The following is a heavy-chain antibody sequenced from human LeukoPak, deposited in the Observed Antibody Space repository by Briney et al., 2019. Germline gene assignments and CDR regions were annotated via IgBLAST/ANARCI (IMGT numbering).Heavy chain of an antibody. J-gene: IGHJ4*02. CDR1: GFTFSSYW. V-gene: IGHV3-7*03. CDR2: IKQDGSEK. CDR3: AKDQVYDSSGYYYFDY. Sequence: GGSLRLSCAASGFTFSSYWMSWVRQAPGKGLEWVANIKQDGSEKYYVDSVKGRFTISRDNSKNTLYLQMNSLRAEDTAVYYCAKDQVYDSSGYYYFDYWGQGTLVTVSS. D-gene: IGHD3-22*01.